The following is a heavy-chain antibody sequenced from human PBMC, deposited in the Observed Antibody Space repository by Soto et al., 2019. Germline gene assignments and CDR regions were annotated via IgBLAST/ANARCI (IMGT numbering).Heavy chain of an antibody. V-gene: IGHV3-11*01. J-gene: IGHJ4*02. D-gene: IGHD3-9*01. CDR2: ISYSGATI. CDR3: ARTSYYLDTSTGYYRYYFDS. Sequence: PGGSLRLSCAASGFTFTDSYMSWIRQAPGKGLEWVSYISYSGATIYHADSVEGRFTTSRDNAKNSLHLQMDSLTAEDTAMYYCARTSYYLDTSTGYYRYYFDSWGQGALVTVSS. CDR1: GFTFTDSY.